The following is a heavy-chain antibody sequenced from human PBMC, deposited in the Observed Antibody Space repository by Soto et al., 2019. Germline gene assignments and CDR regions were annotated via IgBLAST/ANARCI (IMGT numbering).Heavy chain of an antibody. CDR2: IYYRART. CDR1: GGSISSYY. V-gene: IGHV4-59*12. CDR3: ARDYRPTYYYDSGGYYPPTYFDS. J-gene: IGHJ4*02. Sequence: PSETLSLTCTVSGGSISSYYWSWIRQPPGKGLEWIGYIYYRARTNYNPSLQSRVTISVDTSKNLFSLRLSSVTAADTAVYFCARDYRPTYYYDSGGYYPPTYFDSWGQGALVTVSS. D-gene: IGHD3-22*01.